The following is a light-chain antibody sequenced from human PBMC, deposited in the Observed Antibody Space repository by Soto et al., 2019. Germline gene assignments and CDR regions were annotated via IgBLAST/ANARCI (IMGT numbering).Light chain of an antibody. J-gene: IGKJ4*01. CDR1: QGIKND. CDR3: LQDYNYTLT. CDR2: AAS. V-gene: IGKV1-6*01. Sequence: MEMTQYPSSMSASIGDRVTISCWASQGIKNDLGWYQKKKGKAPKLLIYAASTLQSGVPSRLRGSGYGTDLTITISSMKTEDFETYYCLQDYNYTLTFGEGTKVDIK.